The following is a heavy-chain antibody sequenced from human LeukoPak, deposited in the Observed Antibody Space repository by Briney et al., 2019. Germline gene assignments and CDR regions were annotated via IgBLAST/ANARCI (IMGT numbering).Heavy chain of an antibody. J-gene: IGHJ4*02. CDR2: ISPSGGST. V-gene: IGHV1-46*01. Sequence: ASVKVSCKAFGYTFTSNYMHWVRQAPGQGPEWMGVISPSGGSTTYAQKFQGRVTLTRDMSTSTDYLELSSLRSEDTAVYYCARVGSYYDILTGYYSPTHFDYWGQGTLVTVSS. D-gene: IGHD3-9*01. CDR3: ARVGSYYDILTGYYSPTHFDY. CDR1: GYTFTSNY.